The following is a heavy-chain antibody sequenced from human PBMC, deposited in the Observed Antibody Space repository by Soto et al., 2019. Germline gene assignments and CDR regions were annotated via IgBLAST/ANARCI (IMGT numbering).Heavy chain of an antibody. V-gene: IGHV5-51*01. CDR1: GYNFAGYW. CDR2: IFPGDSDT. J-gene: IGHJ6*02. CDR3: ARQSGMDV. D-gene: IGHD5-12*01. Sequence: PGESLKISCKTSGYNFAGYWVGWVRQMPGKGLEWPGIIFPGDSDTKYSPSFHGQVIISADKSIRTASLQWSSLKASDTASYYCARQSGMDVWGQGTTVTVSS.